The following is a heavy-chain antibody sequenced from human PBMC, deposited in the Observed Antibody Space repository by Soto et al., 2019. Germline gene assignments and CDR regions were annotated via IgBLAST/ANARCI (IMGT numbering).Heavy chain of an antibody. CDR1: GFTFSSYA. V-gene: IGHV3-23*01. D-gene: IGHD3-3*01. CDR3: AKGPNYDFWSGYYSTGWPYYYGMDV. CDR2: ISGSGGST. J-gene: IGHJ6*02. Sequence: GGSLRLSCAASGFTFSSYAMSWVRQAPGKGLEWVSAISGSGGSTYYADSVKGRFTISRDNSKNTLYLQMNSLRAEDTAVYYCAKGPNYDFWSGYYSTGWPYYYGMDVWGQGTTVTVSS.